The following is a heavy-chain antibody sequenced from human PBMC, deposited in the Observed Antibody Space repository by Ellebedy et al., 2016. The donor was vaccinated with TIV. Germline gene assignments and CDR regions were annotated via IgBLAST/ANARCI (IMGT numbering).Heavy chain of an antibody. CDR1: GGIFRSNA. J-gene: IGHJ4*02. D-gene: IGHD5-12*01. CDR3: ARYSGYHFRGNYFDY. CDR2: IVAVFGTT. Sequence: SVKVSCKASGGIFRSNAFSWVRQAPGQGLEWMGGIVAVFGTTPYAKKFQGRVTITADESTSTVYMELSSLTADDTAAYYCARYSGYHFRGNYFDYWGQGTLVTVSS. V-gene: IGHV1-69*13.